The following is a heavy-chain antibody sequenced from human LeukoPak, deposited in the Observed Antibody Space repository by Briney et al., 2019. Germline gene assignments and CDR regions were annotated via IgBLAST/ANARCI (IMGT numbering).Heavy chain of an antibody. CDR2: IYGGGST. D-gene: IGHD6-19*01. CDR3: ASWPGGWYGEDS. V-gene: IGHV3-53*01. CDR1: GFTVSSNF. J-gene: IGHJ4*02. Sequence: GGSLRLSCAASGFTVSSNFMSWVRQAPGKGLEWVSVIYGGGSTYYSDSVKGRFTISRDTSKNTVYLQMNSLRAEDTAVYYCASWPGGWYGEDSWGQGTLVTVSS.